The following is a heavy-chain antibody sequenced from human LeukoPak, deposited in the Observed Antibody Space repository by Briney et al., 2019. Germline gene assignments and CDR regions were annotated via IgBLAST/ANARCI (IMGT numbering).Heavy chain of an antibody. CDR2: ISSSGSTI. V-gene: IGHV3-48*03. CDR3: ARVAGRSWYYYFDY. Sequence: HPGGSLRLSCAASGFTFSSYEMNWVRQAPGKGLEWVSYISSSGSTIYYADSVKGRVTISRDNAKNSLYLQMNSLRAEDTAVYYCARVAGRSWYYYFDYWGQGTLVTVSS. D-gene: IGHD6-13*01. CDR1: GFTFSSYE. J-gene: IGHJ4*02.